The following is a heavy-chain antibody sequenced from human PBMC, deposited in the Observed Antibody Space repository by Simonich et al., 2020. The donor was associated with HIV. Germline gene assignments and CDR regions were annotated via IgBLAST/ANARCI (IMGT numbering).Heavy chain of an antibody. V-gene: IGHV3-15*01. D-gene: IGHD3-10*01. J-gene: IGHJ4*02. CDR2: IKSKTDGGTI. Sequence: EVQLVESGGGLVKPGGSLRLSCTASGITFTNAWLNWVRQAPGKEMEWVGRIKSKTDGGTIEYAPPLKGRFTISRDDSKNTLYLQMNSLKTEDTAVYFCTTGVTMGRWGQGTLVTVSS. CDR1: GITFTNAW. CDR3: TTGVTMGR.